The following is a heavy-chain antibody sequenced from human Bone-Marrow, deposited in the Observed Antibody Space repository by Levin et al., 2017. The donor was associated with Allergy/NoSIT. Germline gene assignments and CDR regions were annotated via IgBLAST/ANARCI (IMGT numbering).Heavy chain of an antibody. CDR1: GGTFSSFP. J-gene: IGHJ3*02. CDR2: IIPIFGTR. D-gene: IGHD5-24*01. CDR3: ARGNEMATLTEAFDI. V-gene: IGHV1-69*13. Sequence: SVKVSCKASGGTFSSFPINWVRLAPGQGLEWMGGIIPIFGTRNFAQKFQGRLTIIADESTSVAYMELSGLTSEDTAMYYCARGNEMATLTEAFDIWGQGTMVTVSA.